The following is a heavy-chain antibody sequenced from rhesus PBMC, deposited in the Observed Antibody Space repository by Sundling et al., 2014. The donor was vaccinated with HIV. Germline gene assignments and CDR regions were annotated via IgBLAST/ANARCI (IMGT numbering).Heavy chain of an antibody. V-gene: IGHV4-76*01. CDR1: GASISGAYA. CDR2: LFGSIGEH. Sequence: QVQLQESGPGLVKPSETLSLTCGVSGASISGAYAWTWIRQSPGKGLEWIGHLFGSIGEHLLQLPPSRVESPIYNRHTPRTSSSLRLTSVTAADTAVYFCARLLVGSFDVWGPGVLVTVSS. D-gene: IGHD1-44*01. J-gene: IGHJ5-1*01. CDR3: ARLLVGSFDV.